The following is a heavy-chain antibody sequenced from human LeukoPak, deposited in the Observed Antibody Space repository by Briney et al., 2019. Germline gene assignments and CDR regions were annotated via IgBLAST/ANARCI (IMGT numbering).Heavy chain of an antibody. Sequence: SVKVSCKASGGTFSSYAISWVRQAPGQGLEWMGRIIPILGIANYAQKFQGRVTITADKSTSTAYMELSSPRSEDAAVYYCAKDLGYSSGLYGFDYWGQGTLVTVSS. D-gene: IGHD6-19*01. J-gene: IGHJ4*02. CDR1: GGTFSSYA. CDR2: IIPILGIA. V-gene: IGHV1-69*04. CDR3: AKDLGYSSGLYGFDY.